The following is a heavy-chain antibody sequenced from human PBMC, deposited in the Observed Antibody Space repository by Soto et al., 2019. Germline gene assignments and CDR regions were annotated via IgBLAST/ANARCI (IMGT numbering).Heavy chain of an antibody. V-gene: IGHV4-59*01. CDR2: IYYSGST. J-gene: IGHJ4*02. D-gene: IGHD6-6*01. Sequence: SETLSLTCTVSGGSISSYYWSWIRQPPGKGLEWIGHIYYSGSTNYNPSLKSRVTISLDTSKNQFSLKLTSVTAADTAMYYCARDPTYTTSSAFDYWGQGTLVTVS. CDR3: ARDPTYTTSSAFDY. CDR1: GGSISSYY.